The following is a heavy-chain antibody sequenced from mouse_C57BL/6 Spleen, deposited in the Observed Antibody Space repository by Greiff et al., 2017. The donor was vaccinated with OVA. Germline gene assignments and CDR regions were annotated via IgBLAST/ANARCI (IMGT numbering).Heavy chain of an antibody. V-gene: IGHV5-16*01. J-gene: IGHJ3*01. CDR3: ARDSSGYLGFAY. CDR2: INYDGSST. D-gene: IGHD3-2*02. Sequence: EVKVEESEGGLVQPGSSMKLSCTASGFTFSDYYMAWVRQVPEKGLEWVANINYDGSSTYYLDSLKSRFIISRDNAKNILYLQMSSLKSEDTATYYCARDSSGYLGFAYWGQGTLVTVSA. CDR1: GFTFSDYY.